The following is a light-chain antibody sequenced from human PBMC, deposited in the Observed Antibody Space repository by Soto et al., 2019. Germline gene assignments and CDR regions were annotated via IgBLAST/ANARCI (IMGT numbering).Light chain of an antibody. CDR2: GAS. J-gene: IGKJ2*01. CDR1: QSFSSSY. Sequence: EIVLTQSPGTLSLSPGERATLSCRASQSFSSSYLAWYQQKPGQAPRLLIYGASSRTTGIPDRFSGSVSGTDFTLTISRLEPADYAVYYCQQYVSLPYTVGKGTNLEIK. V-gene: IGKV3-20*01. CDR3: QQYVSLPYT.